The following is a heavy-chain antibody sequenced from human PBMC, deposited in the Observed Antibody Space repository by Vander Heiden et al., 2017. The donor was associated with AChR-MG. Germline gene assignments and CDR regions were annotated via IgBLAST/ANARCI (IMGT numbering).Heavy chain of an antibody. D-gene: IGHD6-25*01. V-gene: IGHV3-21*01. Sequence: EVQLVESGGGLVKPGGPLSPSCAASGFTFSSYSMNWVRQAPGKGLGWVSSISSSSYIYYADSVKGRFTISRDNAKNSLYLQMNSLRAEDTAVYYCARFTIARASGHWGQGTLVTVSS. J-gene: IGHJ4*02. CDR1: GFTFSSYS. CDR3: ARFTIARASGH. CDR2: ISSSSYI.